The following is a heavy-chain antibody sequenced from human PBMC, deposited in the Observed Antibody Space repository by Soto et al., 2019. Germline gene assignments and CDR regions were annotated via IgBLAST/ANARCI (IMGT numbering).Heavy chain of an antibody. CDR1: GGSISSSSYY. CDR2: IYYSGST. D-gene: IGHD6-19*01. Sequence: QLQLQESGPGLVKPSETLSLTCTVSGGSISSSSYYWGWIRQPPGKGLEWIGSIYYSGSTYYNPSLKIRVTISVDTSKNQFSLKLSSVTAADTAVYYCARDYSSGWYGWFDPWGQGTLVTVSS. CDR3: ARDYSSGWYGWFDP. V-gene: IGHV4-39*01. J-gene: IGHJ5*02.